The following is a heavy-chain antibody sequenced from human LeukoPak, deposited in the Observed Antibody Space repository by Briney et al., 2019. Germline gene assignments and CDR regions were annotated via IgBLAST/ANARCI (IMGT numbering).Heavy chain of an antibody. J-gene: IGHJ3*02. V-gene: IGHV4-34*01. D-gene: IGHD2-15*01. Sequence: SETLSLTCAVYGGSFSGYDVNCIRQPPGNGLEGMGEINHSRSTNYNPQLGSRVVMSVDTYKNQFSINLSSWTAADTALYYWSRRGRQLCSGGHCSRTSAFDIWGAGTMVTPPS. CDR2: INHSRST. CDR3: SRRGRQLCSGGHCSRTSAFDI. CDR1: GGSFSGYD.